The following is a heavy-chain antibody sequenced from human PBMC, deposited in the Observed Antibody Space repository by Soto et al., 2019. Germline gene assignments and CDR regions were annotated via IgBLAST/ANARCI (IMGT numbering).Heavy chain of an antibody. CDR2: VQAYGTT. Sequence: SETLSLTCSVSGRSISEINSYWSWIRQPAGKGLEWIGRVQAYGTTNYNPSLKSRVTMSLDTSKNQFSLKLRAVTAADTAVYYCAKGAGPPWFDPWGQGTLVTVSS. CDR1: GRSISEINSY. CDR3: AKGAGPPWFDP. V-gene: IGHV4-4*07. J-gene: IGHJ5*02.